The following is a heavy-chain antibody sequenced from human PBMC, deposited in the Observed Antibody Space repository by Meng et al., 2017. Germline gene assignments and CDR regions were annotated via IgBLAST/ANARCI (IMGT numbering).Heavy chain of an antibody. D-gene: IGHD4-11*01. J-gene: IGHJ3*02. CDR3: ARILTVMDAFDI. CDR1: GFSLSNARMG. Sequence: SGPTLVKPTETLTLTCTVSGFSLSNARMGVSWIRQPPGKALEWLAHIFSNDEKSYITSLKSRLTISKDTSKSQVVLTMTNMDPVDTATYYCARILTVMDAFDIWGQGTMVTVSS. CDR2: IFSNDEK. V-gene: IGHV2-26*01.